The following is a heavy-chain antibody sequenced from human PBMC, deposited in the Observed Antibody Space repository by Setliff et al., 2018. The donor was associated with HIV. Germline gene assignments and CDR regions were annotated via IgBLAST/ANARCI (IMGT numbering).Heavy chain of an antibody. Sequence: LSLSCSASGFTLKNTWMHWVRQAPGKGLMWVARVDTDGSGTSYADSVRGRFTISRDNAKNSLYLQMNSLRAEDTAVYYCARGQSGYDVFGMDFWGQGTTVTVSS. CDR3: ARGQSGYDVFGMDF. V-gene: IGHV3-74*01. D-gene: IGHD5-12*01. CDR2: VDTDGSGT. J-gene: IGHJ6*02. CDR1: GFTLKNTW.